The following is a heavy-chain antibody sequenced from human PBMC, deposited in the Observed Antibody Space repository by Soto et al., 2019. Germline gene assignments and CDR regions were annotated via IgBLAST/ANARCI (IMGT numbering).Heavy chain of an antibody. J-gene: IGHJ4*02. V-gene: IGHV3-23*01. Sequence: GGSLRLSCAASGFTFSSYAMTWVRQAPGKGLEWVSAISGSGYSTYYADSVKGRFTVSKDNSKNTLFLQLNNLRAEDTAVYYCARGNSYVWGQGTGVTVSS. CDR3: ARGNSYV. D-gene: IGHD5-18*01. CDR2: ISGSGYST. CDR1: GFTFSSYA.